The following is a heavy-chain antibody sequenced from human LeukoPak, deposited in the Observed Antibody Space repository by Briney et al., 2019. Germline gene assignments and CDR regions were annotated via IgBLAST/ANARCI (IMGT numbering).Heavy chain of an antibody. V-gene: IGHV4-38-2*02. D-gene: IGHD3-22*01. J-gene: IGHJ4*02. CDR3: ERAHGVTMIVVVGFDY. CDR1: GYSISSGYY. CDR2: IYHSGST. Sequence: SETLSLTCTVSGYSISSGYYWGWIRQPPGKGLEWIVSIYHSGSTYYNPSLKSRVTISVDTSKNQFSLKLSSVTAADTAVYYCERAHGVTMIVVVGFDYWGEGTLVTVSS.